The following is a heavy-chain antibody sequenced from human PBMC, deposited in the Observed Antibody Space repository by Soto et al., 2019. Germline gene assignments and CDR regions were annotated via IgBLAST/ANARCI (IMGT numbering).Heavy chain of an antibody. D-gene: IGHD2-21*02. V-gene: IGHV1-69*13. CDR2: IIPIFGTA. Sequence: SVKVSFKASGGTFSSYSISWLRQAPGQGLEWMGGIIPIFGTANYAQKFQGRVTITADESTSTAYMELSSLRSEDTAVYYCARERAYCGGDCYSRAFDYWGQGTLVTVSS. J-gene: IGHJ4*02. CDR3: ARERAYCGGDCYSRAFDY. CDR1: GGTFSSYS.